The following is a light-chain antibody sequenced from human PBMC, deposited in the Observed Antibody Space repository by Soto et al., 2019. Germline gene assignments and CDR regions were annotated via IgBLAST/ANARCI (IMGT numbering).Light chain of an antibody. CDR2: NNN. Sequence: QSVLTQPPSASATPGQRVTISCSGSSSNIESNAVNWYQQLPGTAPKLLIYNNNQRPSGVPDRFSGSKSGTSASLAISGLQSEDEADYYCAAWDDSLREVFGTGTKLTVL. CDR1: SSNIESNA. J-gene: IGLJ1*01. V-gene: IGLV1-44*01. CDR3: AAWDDSLREV.